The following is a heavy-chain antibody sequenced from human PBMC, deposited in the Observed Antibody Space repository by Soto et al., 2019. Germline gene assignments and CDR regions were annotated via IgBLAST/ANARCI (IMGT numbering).Heavy chain of an antibody. CDR3: ARGTIFGVVDYFDY. Sequence: SETLSLTCAVSGGSISSGGYSWSWIRQPPGKGLEWIGYIYHSGSTYYNPSLKSRVTISVDRSKNQFSLKLSSVTAADTAVYYCARGTIFGVVDYFDYWGQGTLVTVS. D-gene: IGHD3-3*01. CDR1: GGSISSGGYS. J-gene: IGHJ4*02. V-gene: IGHV4-30-2*01. CDR2: IYHSGST.